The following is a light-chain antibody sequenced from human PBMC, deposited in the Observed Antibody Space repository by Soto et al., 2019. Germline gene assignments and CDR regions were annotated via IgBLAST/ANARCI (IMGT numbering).Light chain of an antibody. CDR2: SAS. V-gene: IGKV1-9*01. Sequence: DIQLTQSPSFLSASVGDRVTITCRASQGISSYLAWYHQKPGKAPKLLIYSASTLQSGVPSRFSGSGSGTEFTLTISILQPEDFATYYCQQLNSYPQTFGGGTKVEIK. J-gene: IGKJ4*01. CDR1: QGISSY. CDR3: QQLNSYPQT.